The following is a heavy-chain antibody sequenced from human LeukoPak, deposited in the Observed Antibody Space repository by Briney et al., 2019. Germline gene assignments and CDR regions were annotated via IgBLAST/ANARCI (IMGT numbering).Heavy chain of an antibody. CDR1: GFTFSSYS. V-gene: IGHV3-48*01. D-gene: IGHD5-18*01. CDR3: ARDGDEYSYGYGDAFDI. CDR2: ITGGSYTI. Sequence: GGSLRLSCAASGFTFSSYSMNWVRQPPGKELEWVSYITGGSYTIYYAHSVRGRFTISRDNAKNSLYLQMNSLRVEDTAVYYCARDGDEYSYGYGDAFDIWGQGTMVTVSS. J-gene: IGHJ3*02.